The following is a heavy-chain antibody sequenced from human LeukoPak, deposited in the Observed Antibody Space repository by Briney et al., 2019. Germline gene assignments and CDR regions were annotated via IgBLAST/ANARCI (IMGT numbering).Heavy chain of an antibody. CDR3: AKYITVTTNSYYYYMDV. D-gene: IGHD4-11*01. CDR2: ISGNGDNT. V-gene: IGHV3-23*01. Sequence: GGSLSLSCAASGFTFTTSARTWVPQAPGKGRDGVSAISGNGDNTYYSDSVKGRFTISRDNSKNTQYLQMNSLRAEDTAVYYCAKYITVTTNSYYYYMDVWGKGTTVTVSS. J-gene: IGHJ6*03. CDR1: GFTFTTSA.